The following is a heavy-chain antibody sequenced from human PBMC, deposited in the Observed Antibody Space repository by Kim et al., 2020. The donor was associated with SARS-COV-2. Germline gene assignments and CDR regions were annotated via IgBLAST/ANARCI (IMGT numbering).Heavy chain of an antibody. J-gene: IGHJ4*02. CDR1: GFAFSKYG. Sequence: GGSLRLSCAASGFAFSKYGLHWVRQAPGKSLEWVSAVGTAGDTYCPDSAKGRFTVSRENAKNSLYLHMNSLRAGDTAVYYCARATSAQSQVFDYWGQGALVTVSS. V-gene: IGHV3-13*01. CDR2: VGTAGDT. CDR3: ARATSAQSQVFDY. D-gene: IGHD2-2*01.